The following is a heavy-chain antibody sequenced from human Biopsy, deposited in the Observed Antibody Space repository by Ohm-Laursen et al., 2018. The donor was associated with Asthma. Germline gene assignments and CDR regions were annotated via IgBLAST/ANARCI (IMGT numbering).Heavy chain of an antibody. J-gene: IGHJ3*02. Sequence: ASVKVSCKVSGYTFSSYPMHWVRQAPGQGLEWLGMIKHISEYAQKFQGRVTMTRDTSTSTVYMELSSLRSEDTAVYYCARSMIVADGSDAFDIWGQGTMVTVSS. CDR3: ARSMIVADGSDAFDI. CDR1: GYTFSSYP. V-gene: IGHV1-46*01. D-gene: IGHD3-22*01. CDR2: IKHISE.